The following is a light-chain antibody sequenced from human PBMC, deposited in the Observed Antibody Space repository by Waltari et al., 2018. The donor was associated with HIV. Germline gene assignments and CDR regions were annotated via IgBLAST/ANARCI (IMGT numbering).Light chain of an antibody. CDR1: SSNIGSNY. CDR2: RNN. J-gene: IGLJ3*02. CDR3: AAWDDSLSGLWV. Sequence: QSVLTQPPSASGTPGQRVTISCPGSSSNIGSNYVYWYQQPPGTAPKLLIYRNNQRPSGVPDRFSGSKSGTSASLAISGLRSEDEADYYCAAWDDSLSGLWVFGGGTKLTVL. V-gene: IGLV1-47*01.